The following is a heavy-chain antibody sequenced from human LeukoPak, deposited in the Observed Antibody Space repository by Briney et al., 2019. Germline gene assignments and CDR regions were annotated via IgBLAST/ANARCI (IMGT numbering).Heavy chain of an antibody. CDR2: RDNFGLI. Sequence: PGGSLRLSCAAPDFNINNNYMNWVRQAPGKGLEWVSPRDNFGLIHYRDSVKGRFTISRDISKSTVYLHMNNLSAEDTAVYYCAGGKYYGTGARPGYFNYWGQGILVTVSS. CDR1: DFNINNNY. J-gene: IGHJ4*02. V-gene: IGHV3-53*01. CDR3: AGGKYYGTGARPGYFNY. D-gene: IGHD3-10*01.